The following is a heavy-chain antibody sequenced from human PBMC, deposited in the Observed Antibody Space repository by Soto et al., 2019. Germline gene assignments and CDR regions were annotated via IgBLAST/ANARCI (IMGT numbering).Heavy chain of an antibody. V-gene: IGHV3-30-3*01. CDR3: ARVRITMVRGSENGDGMDV. Sequence: PGGSMRLSCAASGFTFSSYAMHWVRQAPGKGLEWVAVISYDGSNKYYADSVKGRFTISRDNSKNTLYLQMNSLRAEDTAVYYCARVRITMVRGSENGDGMDVWGQGTTVTVSS. J-gene: IGHJ6*02. CDR1: GFTFSSYA. D-gene: IGHD3-10*01. CDR2: ISYDGSNK.